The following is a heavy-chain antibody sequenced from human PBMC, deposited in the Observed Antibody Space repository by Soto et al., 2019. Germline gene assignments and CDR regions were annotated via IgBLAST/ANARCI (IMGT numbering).Heavy chain of an antibody. CDR3: ARPYGSGSYRYYYYAMDV. V-gene: IGHV5-10-1*01. D-gene: IGHD3-10*01. CDR1: GYSFTSYW. J-gene: IGHJ6*02. CDR2: IDPSDPYT. Sequence: GESLKISCKASGYSFTSYWITWGRQMPGKDLEWMGRIDPSDPYTNYSPSFQGHVTISADKSISTAYLQWSSLKASDTAMYYCARPYGSGSYRYYYYAMDVWGQGTTVTVSS.